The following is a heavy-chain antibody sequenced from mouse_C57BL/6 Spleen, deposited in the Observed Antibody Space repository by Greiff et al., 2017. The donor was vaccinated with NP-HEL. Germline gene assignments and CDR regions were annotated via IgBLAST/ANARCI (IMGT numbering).Heavy chain of an antibody. CDR1: GYTFTSYW. CDR2: IDPSDSYT. Sequence: QVHVKQPGAELVMPGASVKLSCKASGYTFTSYWMHWEKQRPGQGLEWIGEIDPSDSYTNYNQKFKGKSTLTVDKSSSTAYMQLSSLTSEDSAVYYCAREDYGSSYVMDYWGQGTSVTVSS. CDR3: AREDYGSSYVMDY. D-gene: IGHD1-1*01. J-gene: IGHJ4*01. V-gene: IGHV1-69*01.